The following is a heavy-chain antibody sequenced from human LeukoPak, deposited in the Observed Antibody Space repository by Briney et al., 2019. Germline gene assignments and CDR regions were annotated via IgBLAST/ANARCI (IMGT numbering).Heavy chain of an antibody. CDR3: ARGQRAHVEWSNYMDV. D-gene: IGHD3-3*01. CDR2: ISYDGSNK. CDR1: GFTFSSYA. J-gene: IGHJ6*03. Sequence: GGSLRLSCAASGFTFSSYAMHWVRQAPGKGLEWVAVISYDGSNKYYADSVKGRFTISRDNSKNTLYLQMNSLRTEDTAVYYCARGQRAHVEWSNYMDVWGKGTTVIVSS. V-gene: IGHV3-30*04.